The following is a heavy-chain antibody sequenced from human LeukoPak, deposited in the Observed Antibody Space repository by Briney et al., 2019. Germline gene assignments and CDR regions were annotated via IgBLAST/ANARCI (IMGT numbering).Heavy chain of an antibody. D-gene: IGHD7-27*01. V-gene: IGHV3-43*01. CDR3: ARDKDDVTGGFDY. J-gene: IGHJ4*02. Sequence: GGSLRLSCAASGFTFDDYTIHWVRQVPGKGLEWVSLISGDGGTTFYADSVKGRFTISRDNSKNSLYLQMNSLRAEDTALYYCARDKDDVTGGFDYWGQGTLVTVSS. CDR2: ISGDGGTT. CDR1: GFTFDDYT.